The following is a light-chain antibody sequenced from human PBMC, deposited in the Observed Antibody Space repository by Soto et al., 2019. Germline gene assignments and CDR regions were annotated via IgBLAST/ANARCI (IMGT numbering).Light chain of an antibody. V-gene: IGKV4-1*01. CDR3: QQYYSTPLT. CDR2: WAS. CDR1: QSVLYSPNNKNY. Sequence: DIVMTQSPDSLAVSLGERATINCKSSQSVLYSPNNKNYLAWYQQKPGHPPKLVIYWASTRESGVPDRFSGSGSGTDFTRTINSLQAEDVAAYYCQQYYSTPLTFGQGTRLEIK. J-gene: IGKJ5*01.